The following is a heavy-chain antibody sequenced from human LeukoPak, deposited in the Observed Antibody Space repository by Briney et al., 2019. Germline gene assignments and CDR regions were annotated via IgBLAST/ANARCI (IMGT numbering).Heavy chain of an antibody. CDR3: ATATGQQLATRPFDH. D-gene: IGHD6-13*01. CDR1: GYTLTELS. J-gene: IGHJ4*02. Sequence: ASVKVSCKVSGYTLTELSMHWVRQAPGKGLEWMGGFDPEDGETIYAQKFQGRVTMTEDTSTDTAYMELSSLRSEDTAVYYCATATGQQLATRPFDHWGQGTLVTVSS. V-gene: IGHV1-24*01. CDR2: FDPEDGET.